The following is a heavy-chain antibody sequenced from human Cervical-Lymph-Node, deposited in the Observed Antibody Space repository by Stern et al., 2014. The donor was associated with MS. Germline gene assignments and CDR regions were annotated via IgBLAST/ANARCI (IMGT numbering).Heavy chain of an antibody. D-gene: IGHD3-9*01. V-gene: IGHV4-30-4*01. Sequence: VQLQESGPGLVKPSQTLSLTCTVSGGSIRSDDYYWTWIRQPPGKGLEWIGYIYYSGNTYYNPSLRGRVTISVDTSKNQFSLKLNSVTDADTAVYYCARTDILLIDHWGQGTRVTVSS. CDR3: ARTDILLIDH. CDR2: IYYSGNT. J-gene: IGHJ5*02. CDR1: GGSIRSDDYY.